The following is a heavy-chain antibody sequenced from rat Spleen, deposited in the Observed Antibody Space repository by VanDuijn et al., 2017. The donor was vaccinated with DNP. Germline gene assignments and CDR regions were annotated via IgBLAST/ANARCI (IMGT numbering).Heavy chain of an antibody. CDR3: ARPDY. CDR2: ISYDGSNT. V-gene: IGHV5-7*01. Sequence: EVQLVESGGGLVQPGRSLKLSCTASGFTFSNFYMAWVRQAPKKGLEWVATISYDGSNTHYRDSVKGRFAISRDNAKSTLYLQMDSLRSEDTATYYCARPDYWGQGVMVTVSS. J-gene: IGHJ2*01. CDR1: GFTFSNFY.